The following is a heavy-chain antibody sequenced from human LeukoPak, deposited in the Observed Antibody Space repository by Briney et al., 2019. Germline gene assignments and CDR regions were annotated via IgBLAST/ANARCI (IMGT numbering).Heavy chain of an antibody. CDR2: INPNSGGT. CDR1: GYTFTGYY. D-gene: IGHD3-22*01. V-gene: IGHV1-2*02. CDR3: ARDLGYYDSSGYTDP. Sequence: GASVKVSCKASGYTFTGYYMHWVRQAPGQGLEWMGWINPNSGGTNYAQKFQGRVTMTRDTSISTAYMELSRLRSDNTAVYCCARDLGYYDSSGYTDPWGQGTLVTVSS. J-gene: IGHJ5*02.